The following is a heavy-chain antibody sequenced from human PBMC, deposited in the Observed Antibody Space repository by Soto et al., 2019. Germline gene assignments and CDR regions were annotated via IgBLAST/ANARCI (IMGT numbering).Heavy chain of an antibody. CDR3: AKDQWPNHDPGDPFDS. D-gene: IGHD4-17*01. CDR2: ITDSGGST. CDR1: GFTFSSHA. Sequence: EVQLLDSGGGLVQSGGSLRLSCAASGFTFSSHAMNWVRQAPGKGLERVAVITDSGGSTHYADSVKGRFTISRDNSKNTLYLQMNSLRADDTAIYYCAKDQWPNHDPGDPFDSWGQGTLVTVSS. V-gene: IGHV3-23*01. J-gene: IGHJ4*02.